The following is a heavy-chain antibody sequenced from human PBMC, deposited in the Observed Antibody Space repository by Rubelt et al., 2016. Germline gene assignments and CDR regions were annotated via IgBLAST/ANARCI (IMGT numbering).Heavy chain of an antibody. CDR2: VHYSVSA. CDR1: GASITSSNYH. V-gene: IGHV4-39*02. Sequence: QLQLQESGPGLVRPSETLSLSCIVSGASITSSNYHWGWIRHPPGRGLEWIGSVHYSVSAYYNPSLKSRVTISVDTSNNHFSLNLNAVTAAATALDYCVRVEIGVALDYWGRGTRVTVSS. CDR3: VRVEIGVALDY. D-gene: IGHD2-8*01. J-gene: IGHJ4*02.